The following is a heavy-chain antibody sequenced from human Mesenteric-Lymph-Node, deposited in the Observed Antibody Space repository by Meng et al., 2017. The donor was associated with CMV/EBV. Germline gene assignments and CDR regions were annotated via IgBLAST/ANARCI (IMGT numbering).Heavy chain of an antibody. CDR3: ARGLYVSSLT. J-gene: IGHJ4*02. CDR1: GGSFSGYY. D-gene: IGHD3-22*01. V-gene: IGHV4-34*01. CDR2: INHSGST. Sequence: SETLSLTCAVYGGSFSGYYWSWIRQPPGKGLEWIGEINHSGSTNYNPSLKSRVTISVDTSKNQFSLKLSSVTAADTAVYYCARGLYVSSLTWGQGTLVTVSS.